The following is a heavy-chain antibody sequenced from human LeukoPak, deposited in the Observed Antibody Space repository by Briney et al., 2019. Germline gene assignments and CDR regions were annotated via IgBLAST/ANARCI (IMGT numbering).Heavy chain of an antibody. Sequence: AASVKVSCKASGYTFTSDGISWVRQAPGQGLEWMGWISAYNGNTNYAQKLQGRVTMTTDTSTSTAYMELRSLRSDDTTVYYCARRHSAMVRGVIDYYYMDVWGKGTTVTVSS. CDR1: GYTFTSDG. J-gene: IGHJ6*03. CDR3: ARRHSAMVRGVIDYYYMDV. D-gene: IGHD3-10*01. CDR2: ISAYNGNT. V-gene: IGHV1-18*01.